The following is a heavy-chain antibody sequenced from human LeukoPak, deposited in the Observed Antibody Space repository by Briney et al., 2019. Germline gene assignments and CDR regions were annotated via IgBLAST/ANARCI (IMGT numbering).Heavy chain of an antibody. CDR2: IYYSGST. V-gene: IGHV4-59*01. Sequence: SETLSLTCTVSGGSISSYYWSWIRQPPGKGLEWIGYIYYSGSTNYNPSLKSRVTMSVDTSKNQFSLKLSSVTAADTAVYYCARVDPDSSSTLEVFDYWGQGTLVTVSS. CDR3: ARVDPDSSSTLEVFDY. D-gene: IGHD6-6*01. J-gene: IGHJ4*02. CDR1: GGSISSYY.